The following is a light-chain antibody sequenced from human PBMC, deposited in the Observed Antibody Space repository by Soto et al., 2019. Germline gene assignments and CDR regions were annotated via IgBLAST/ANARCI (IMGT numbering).Light chain of an antibody. J-gene: IGKJ5*01. CDR3: QQRSNWPPYT. CDR2: AAS. Sequence: IQLTQSPSSLSGSVGDRVTLTCRSSQGISSYLAWYQQKPGKAPKLLIYAASTLQSGVPSRFSGSGSGTEFTLTISSLQSEDFAVYYCQQRSNWPPYTFGQGTRLEI. CDR1: QGISSY. V-gene: IGKV1-9*01.